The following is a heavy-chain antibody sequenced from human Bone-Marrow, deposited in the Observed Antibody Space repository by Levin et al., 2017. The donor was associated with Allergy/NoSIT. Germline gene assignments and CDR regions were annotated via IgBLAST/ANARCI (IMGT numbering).Heavy chain of an antibody. J-gene: IGHJ6*02. CDR3: ARDQGPYYYYGMDV. CDR1: GFTFSSYA. Sequence: GESLKISCAASGFTFSSYAMHWVRQAPGKGLEYVSAISSNGGSTYYANSVKGRFTISRDNSKNTLYLQMGSLRAEDMAVYYCARDQGPYYYYGMDVWGQGTTVTVSS. V-gene: IGHV3-64*01. CDR2: ISSNGGST.